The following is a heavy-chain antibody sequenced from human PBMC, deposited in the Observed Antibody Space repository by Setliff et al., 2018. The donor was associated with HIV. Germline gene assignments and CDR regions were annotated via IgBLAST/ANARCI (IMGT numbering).Heavy chain of an antibody. V-gene: IGHV4-38-2*02. Sequence: SETLSLTCSVSGYSITNGYYWGWIRQPPGKGLEWVGSIYHVGSTYYNPSLRSRVTISVDTSKNQFSLKLSSVTAADTAVYYCARYYGSGTYHRWFDPWGQGTPVTVSS. J-gene: IGHJ5*02. CDR3: ARYYGSGTYHRWFDP. D-gene: IGHD3-10*01. CDR2: IYHVGST. CDR1: GYSITNGYY.